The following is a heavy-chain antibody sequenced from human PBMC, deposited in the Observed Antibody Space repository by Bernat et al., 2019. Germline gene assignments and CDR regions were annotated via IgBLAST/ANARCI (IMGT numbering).Heavy chain of an antibody. CDR1: GGTFSSYT. CDR3: ASDSGVGYYDSSGYYSPYWYFDL. D-gene: IGHD3-22*01. V-gene: IGHV1-69*02. Sequence: QVQLVQSGAEVKKPGSSVKVSCKASGGTFSSYTISWVRQAPGQGLEWMGRIIPILGIANYAQKFQGRVTITADKSTSTAYMELSSLRSEDTAVYYCASDSGVGYYDSSGYYSPYWYFDLWGRGTLVTVSS. CDR2: IIPILGIA. J-gene: IGHJ2*01.